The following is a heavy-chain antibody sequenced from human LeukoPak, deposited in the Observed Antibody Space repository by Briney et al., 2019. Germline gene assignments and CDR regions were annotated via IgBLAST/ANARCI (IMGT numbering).Heavy chain of an antibody. CDR1: RFTLSTYW. J-gene: IGHJ4*02. CDR2: IKQDGSQE. D-gene: IGHD3-3*01. Sequence: GSLRLSCAASRFTLSTYWMSWVRQAPGKGLEWVAHIKQDGSQEYYVDSVKGRFTISRDNSKNTLYLQMNSLRAEDTAVYYCARAPPFYDFLHSGVDYWGQGTLVTVSS. V-gene: IGHV3-7*01. CDR3: ARAPPFYDFLHSGVDY.